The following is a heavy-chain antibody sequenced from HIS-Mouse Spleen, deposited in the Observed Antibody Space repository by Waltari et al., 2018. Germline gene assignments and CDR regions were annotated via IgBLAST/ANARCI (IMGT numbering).Heavy chain of an antibody. CDR3: ARKAYCGGDCYWYFDL. V-gene: IGHV4-39*07. J-gene: IGHJ2*01. CDR1: GGSISSSSYY. D-gene: IGHD2-21*02. CDR2: IYYSGVT. Sequence: QLQLQESGPGLVKPSETLSLTCTVSGGSISSSSYYWGWIRQPPGKGLEWIGSIYYSGVTNYKPSLNSRVTISVDTSKNQFSLKLSSVTAADTAVYYCARKAYCGGDCYWYFDLWGRGTLVTVSS.